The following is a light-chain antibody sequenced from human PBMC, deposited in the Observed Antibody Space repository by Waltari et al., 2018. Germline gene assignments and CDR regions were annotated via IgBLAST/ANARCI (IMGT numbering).Light chain of an antibody. V-gene: IGKV2-30*01. CDR1: QSLVDSDGNTY. Sequence: DVVMTQSPLSLPVTLGQPASISCRSSQSLVDSDGNTYLNWFQQGPGQSPRRLIYEVSDRDSGVPDRVSGSGSGTDFTLKISRVEAEDLGIYYCMQGTHWPITFGQGTRLEIK. CDR3: MQGTHWPIT. J-gene: IGKJ5*01. CDR2: EVS.